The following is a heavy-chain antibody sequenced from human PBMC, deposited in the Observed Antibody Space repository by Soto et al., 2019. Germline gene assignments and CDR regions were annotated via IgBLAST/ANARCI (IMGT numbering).Heavy chain of an antibody. D-gene: IGHD3-10*01. J-gene: IGHJ3*02. CDR3: AKDGEVLLWFGELLGNAFDI. V-gene: IGHV3-21*04. Sequence: PGGSLRLSCAASGFTFSIYSMNWFRQAPGKGLGWVSSISSSSSYIYYADSVKGRFTISRDNAKNSLYLQMNSLRAEDTAVYYCAKDGEVLLWFGELLGNAFDIWGQGTMVTVSS. CDR2: ISSSSSYI. CDR1: GFTFSIYS.